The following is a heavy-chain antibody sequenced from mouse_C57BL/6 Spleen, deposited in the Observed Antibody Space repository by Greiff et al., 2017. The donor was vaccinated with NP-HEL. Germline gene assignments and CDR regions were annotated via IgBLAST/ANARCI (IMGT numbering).Heavy chain of an antibody. CDR1: GFSLTSYG. J-gene: IGHJ4*01. D-gene: IGHD1-1*01. V-gene: IGHV2-2*01. CDR2: IWSGGST. CDR3: ARKENYYGSSYLLYYAMDY. Sequence: VQLQQSGPGLVQPSQSLSITCTVSGFSLTSYGVHWVRQSPGKGLEWLGVIWSGGSTDYNAAFISRLSISKDNSKSQVFFKMNSLQADDTAIYYCARKENYYGSSYLLYYAMDYWGQGTSVTVSS.